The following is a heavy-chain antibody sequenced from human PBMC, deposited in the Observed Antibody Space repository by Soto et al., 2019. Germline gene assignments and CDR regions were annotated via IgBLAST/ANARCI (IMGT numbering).Heavy chain of an antibody. Sequence: GGSLRLSCAASGFTVSTKYMNWVRQAPGKWLEWVSVISSGGNTHYAGSVKGRFTISRDTSENTVYLQMNSLRAEDTALYYCARGGYCSGGNCFGSFDFWGQGXLVTVYS. V-gene: IGHV3-53*01. CDR3: ARGGYCSGGNCFGSFDF. CDR1: GFTVSTKY. D-gene: IGHD2-15*01. J-gene: IGHJ4*02. CDR2: ISSGGNT.